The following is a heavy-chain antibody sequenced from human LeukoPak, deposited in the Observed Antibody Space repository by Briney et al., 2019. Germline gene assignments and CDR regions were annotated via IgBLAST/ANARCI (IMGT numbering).Heavy chain of an antibody. J-gene: IGHJ5*02. V-gene: IGHV4-59*01. CDR1: GGSISSYY. CDR3: ARVWFGGLLGANWFDP. D-gene: IGHD3-10*01. Sequence: PSETLSLTCTVSGGSISSYYWSWIRQPPGKGLEWIGYIYYSGSTNYNPSLKSRVTISVDTSKNQFSLKLSSVTAADTAVYYCARVWFGGLLGANWFDPWGQGTLVTVSS. CDR2: IYYSGST.